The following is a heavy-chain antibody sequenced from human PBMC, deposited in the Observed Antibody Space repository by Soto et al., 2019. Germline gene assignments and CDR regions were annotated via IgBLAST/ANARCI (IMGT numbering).Heavy chain of an antibody. Sequence: GGSLRLSCAASGFTFSSYGMHWVRQAPGKGLEWVAVIWYDGSNKYYADSVKGRFTISRDNSKNTLYLQMNSLRAEDTAVYYCARGNPPLYGYSSGWVNWFDPWGQGTLVTVSS. J-gene: IGHJ5*02. D-gene: IGHD6-19*01. V-gene: IGHV3-33*01. CDR3: ARGNPPLYGYSSGWVNWFDP. CDR1: GFTFSSYG. CDR2: IWYDGSNK.